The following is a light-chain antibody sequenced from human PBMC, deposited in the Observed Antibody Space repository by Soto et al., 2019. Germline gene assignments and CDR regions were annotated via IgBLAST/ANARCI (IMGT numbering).Light chain of an antibody. CDR1: SSGVGGNDY. CDR3: CSYVGNYIYV. Sequence: QSALTQPRSVSGSPGQSVTISCTGTSSGVGGNDYVAWYQQHPGKAPKLVIYDVTARPSGVPGRFSGSKSGNTASLTISGLQAEDEADYYCCSYVGNYIYVFGTGTKVTVL. CDR2: DVT. J-gene: IGLJ1*01. V-gene: IGLV2-11*01.